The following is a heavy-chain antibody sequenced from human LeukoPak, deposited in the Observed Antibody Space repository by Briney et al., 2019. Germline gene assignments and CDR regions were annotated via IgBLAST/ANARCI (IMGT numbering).Heavy chain of an antibody. J-gene: IGHJ4*02. CDR3: ARMQDGYNYNYFDY. V-gene: IGHV3-33*08. Sequence: GGSLRLSCAASGFTFSSYEMNWVRQAPGKGLEWVAFIRYDGSNKYYADSVKGRFTISRDNSKNTLYLQMNSLRAEDTAVYYCARMQDGYNYNYFDYWGQGTLVTVSS. CDR2: IRYDGSNK. CDR1: GFTFSSYE. D-gene: IGHD5-24*01.